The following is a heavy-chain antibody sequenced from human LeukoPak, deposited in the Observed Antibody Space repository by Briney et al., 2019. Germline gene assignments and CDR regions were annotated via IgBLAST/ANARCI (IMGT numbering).Heavy chain of an antibody. CDR1: GFIVSSHF. J-gene: IGHJ4*02. CDR3: ARSSSGWHDY. Sequence: GSLSLSCAASGFIVSSHFMSWVRQAPGKGLEWVSVIYVDGSTYYADTVKGRFTISRDNSKNTLFLQMNSLRADDTAVYYCARSSSGWHDYWGQGTLVNVSS. D-gene: IGHD6-19*01. CDR2: IYVDGST. V-gene: IGHV3-53*01.